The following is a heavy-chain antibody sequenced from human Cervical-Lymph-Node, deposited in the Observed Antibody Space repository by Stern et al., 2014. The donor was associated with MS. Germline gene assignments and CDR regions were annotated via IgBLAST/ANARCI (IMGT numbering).Heavy chain of an antibody. J-gene: IGHJ4*02. D-gene: IGHD3-22*01. V-gene: IGHV4-59*01. CDR3: ARSSYFDRTGYQFDS. CDR1: GGSINNYY. Sequence: QLQLQESGPGLAKPSETLSLTCTVSGGSINNYYWSWIRQPPGNGLEWIGFISYTGTTNYNPSLKSRVTISVDTSTTQFSLKLHSVTAADTAVYYCARSSYFDRTGYQFDSWGRGALVTVSS. CDR2: ISYTGTT.